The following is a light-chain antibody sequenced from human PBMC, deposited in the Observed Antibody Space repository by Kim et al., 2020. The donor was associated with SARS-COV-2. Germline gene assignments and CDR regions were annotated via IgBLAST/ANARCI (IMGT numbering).Light chain of an antibody. CDR3: QTWDTDTRV. CDR2: VKKYGSH. Sequence: QLVLTQSPSASASLGASVKFTCTLSSEHDSYTIAWHQQQPERGPRFLMKVKKYGSHTKADGIPDRFSASSSGAERYLTISRLQSEDEADYFCQTWDTDTRVFGGGTKLTVL. J-gene: IGLJ3*02. CDR1: SEHDSYT. V-gene: IGLV4-69*01.